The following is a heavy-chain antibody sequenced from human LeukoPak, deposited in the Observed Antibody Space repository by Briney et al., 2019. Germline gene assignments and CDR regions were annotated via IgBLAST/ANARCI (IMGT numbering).Heavy chain of an antibody. J-gene: IGHJ4*02. V-gene: IGHV1-18*01. CDR3: ARGRSGGTTWARNPTSTYDLDY. D-gene: IGHD3-22*01. CDR1: GYTFVNYG. Sequence: GASVKVSCKASGYTFVNYGINWVRQSPGQGLEWMGWISIYSGNAKYAPKFQGRATMTRDTSTNTAYMELGSLRSDDTAVYYCARGRSGGTTWARNPTSTYDLDYWGQGTPVTVSS. CDR2: ISIYSGNA.